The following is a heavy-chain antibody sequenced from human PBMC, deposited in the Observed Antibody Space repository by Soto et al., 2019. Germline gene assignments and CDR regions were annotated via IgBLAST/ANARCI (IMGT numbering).Heavy chain of an antibody. CDR1: AGTRRSFG. Sequence: SVKVSCKAAAGTRRSFGVSWVRQVPGQGLEWMGSIIPLYGTTNYAQRFRDRVAFIADDSTNMIYMELMSLRSDDTAIYYCARDIPTYYDSSCHWCDPWGQGVLVTVSS. CDR2: IIPLYGTT. V-gene: IGHV1-69*13. D-gene: IGHD3-16*01. CDR3: ARDIPTYYDSSCHWCDP. J-gene: IGHJ5*02.